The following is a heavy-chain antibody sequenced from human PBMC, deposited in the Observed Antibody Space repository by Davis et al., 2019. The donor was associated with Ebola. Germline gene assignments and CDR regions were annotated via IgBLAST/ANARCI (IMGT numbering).Heavy chain of an antibody. CDR1: GFTFSSYW. CDR3: AKTPPYTSGWYGSFDN. CDR2: INPDGSFT. V-gene: IGHV3-74*01. D-gene: IGHD6-19*01. Sequence: PGGSLRLSCAASGFTFSSYWMHWVRQAPGKGLVWVSRINPDGSFTDYADSVKGRFSISRDSTSNTLYLQMNGLRAEDTAVYYCAKTPPYTSGWYGSFDNWGQGTLVTVSS. J-gene: IGHJ4*02.